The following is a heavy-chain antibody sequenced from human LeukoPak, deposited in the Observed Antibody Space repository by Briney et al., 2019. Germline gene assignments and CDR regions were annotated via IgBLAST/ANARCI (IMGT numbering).Heavy chain of an antibody. Sequence: GGALRLSCAASGFTFSSYAMSWVRQAPGKGLEWVSAISGSGGSTYYADSVKGRFTISRDNSKNTLYLQMNSLRAEDTAVYYCATQWELELLFDYWGQGTLVTVSS. CDR1: GFTFSSYA. J-gene: IGHJ4*02. V-gene: IGHV3-23*01. CDR3: ATQWELELLFDY. CDR2: ISGSGGST. D-gene: IGHD1-7*01.